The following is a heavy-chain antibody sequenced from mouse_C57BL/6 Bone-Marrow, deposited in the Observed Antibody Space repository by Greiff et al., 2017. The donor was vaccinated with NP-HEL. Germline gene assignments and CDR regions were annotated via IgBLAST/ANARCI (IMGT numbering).Heavy chain of an antibody. J-gene: IGHJ4*01. D-gene: IGHD2-4*01. CDR2: INPDSSTI. Sequence: DVKLQESGGGLVQPGGSLKLSCAASGIDFSRYWMSWVRRAPGKGLEWIGEINPDSSTINYAPSLKDKFIISRDNAKNTLYLQMSKVRSEDTALYYCARPNDYDPYYYAMDYWGQGTSVTVSS. CDR1: GIDFSRYW. V-gene: IGHV4-1*01. CDR3: ARPNDYDPYYYAMDY.